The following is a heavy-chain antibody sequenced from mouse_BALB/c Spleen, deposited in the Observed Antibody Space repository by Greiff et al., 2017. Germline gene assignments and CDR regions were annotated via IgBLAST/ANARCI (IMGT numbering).Heavy chain of an antibody. V-gene: IGHV5-4*02. CDR3: ARASYYDQGAFAY. D-gene: IGHD2-4*01. CDR2: NSDGGSYT. Sequence: DVHLVESGGGLVTPGGSLKLSCAASGFTFSDYYMYWVRQTPEKRLEWVATNSDGGSYTYYPDSVKGRFTISRDNAKNNLYLQMSSLKSEDTAMYYCARASYYDQGAFAYWGQGTLVTVSA. J-gene: IGHJ3*01. CDR1: GFTFSDYY.